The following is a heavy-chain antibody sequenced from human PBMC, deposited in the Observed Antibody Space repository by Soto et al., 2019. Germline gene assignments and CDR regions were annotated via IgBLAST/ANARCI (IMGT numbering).Heavy chain of an antibody. CDR3: SRDTGPNGYNYYYFGRDV. Sequence: QVHLVESGGGVVQPGRSLRLSCAASGFTFSNYAMHWVRQAPGKGLEWVAVISYDGSDKYNANSVKGRFTISRDNSKNPRYLQMNSLRAEDKAVYYCSRDTGPNGYNYYYFGRDVWGQGTKVTVSS. D-gene: IGHD5-18*01. CDR1: GFTFSNYA. V-gene: IGHV3-30-3*01. J-gene: IGHJ6*02. CDR2: ISYDGSDK.